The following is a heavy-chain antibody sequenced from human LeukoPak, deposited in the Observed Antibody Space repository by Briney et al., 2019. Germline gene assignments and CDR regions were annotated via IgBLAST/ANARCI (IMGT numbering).Heavy chain of an antibody. CDR3: ARMLISSGYYVDC. V-gene: IGHV3-53*01. CDR2: IYSGGTT. CDR1: GFTVSSNY. J-gene: IGHJ4*02. Sequence: PGGSLRLSCAASGFTVSSNYTSWVRQAPGKGLEWVSVIYSGGTTYYADSVKGRFTISRDDSRNTLYLQMDSLGAEDTAVYYCARMLISSGYYVDCWGQGTLVTVSS. D-gene: IGHD3-22*01.